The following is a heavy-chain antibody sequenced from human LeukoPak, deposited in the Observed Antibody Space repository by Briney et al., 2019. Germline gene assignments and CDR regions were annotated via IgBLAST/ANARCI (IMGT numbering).Heavy chain of an antibody. CDR2: IKQDGSEK. CDR3: AREGAGTTHRHYYYYYMDV. D-gene: IGHD1-1*01. J-gene: IGHJ6*03. CDR1: GFTFSSYW. V-gene: IGHV3-7*01. Sequence: LPGGSLRLSCAASGFTFSSYWMSWVRQAPGKGLEWVANIKQDGSEKYYVDSVKGRFTISRDNAKNSLYLQMNSLRAEDTAVYYCAREGAGTTHRHYYYYYMDVWGKGTTVTVSS.